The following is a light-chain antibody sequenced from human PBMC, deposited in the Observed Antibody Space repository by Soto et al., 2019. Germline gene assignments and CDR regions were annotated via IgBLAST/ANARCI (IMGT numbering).Light chain of an antibody. CDR1: QSISSW. J-gene: IGKJ1*01. CDR2: KAS. Sequence: DIQMTQSPSTLSASVGERVTITCRASQSISSWLAWYQQKPGKAPKFLIHKASSLESGVPSRFSGSGSGTEFTLTISSLQTDDFATYFCQQYNSPPWTFGQGTKVDIK. CDR3: QQYNSPPWT. V-gene: IGKV1-5*03.